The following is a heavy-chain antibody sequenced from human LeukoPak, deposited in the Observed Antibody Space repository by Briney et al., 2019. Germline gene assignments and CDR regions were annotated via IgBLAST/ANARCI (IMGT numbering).Heavy chain of an antibody. CDR3: AKSWHGYYDSSGYSSLGY. J-gene: IGHJ4*02. CDR2: ISGSGGST. V-gene: IGHV3-23*01. Sequence: GGSLRLSCAASGFTFSSYGMSWVRQAPGKGLEWVSAISGSGGSTYYADSVKGRFTISRDNSKNTLYLQMNSLRAEDTAVYYCAKSWHGYYDSSGYSSLGYWGQGTLVTVSS. CDR1: GFTFSSYG. D-gene: IGHD3-22*01.